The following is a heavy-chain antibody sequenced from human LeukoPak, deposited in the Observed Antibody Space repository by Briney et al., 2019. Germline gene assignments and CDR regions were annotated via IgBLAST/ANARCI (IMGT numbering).Heavy chain of an antibody. CDR3: ASEYLNYYDSSGYSPYPLDY. CDR1: GYTFTGYY. D-gene: IGHD3-22*01. CDR2: TNPNSGGT. V-gene: IGHV1-2*02. J-gene: IGHJ4*02. Sequence: GASVKVSCKASGYTFTGYYMHWVRQAPGQGLEWMGWTNPNSGGTNYAQKFQGRVTMTRDTSISTAYMELSRLRSDDTAVYYCASEYLNYYDSSGYSPYPLDYWGQGTLVTVSS.